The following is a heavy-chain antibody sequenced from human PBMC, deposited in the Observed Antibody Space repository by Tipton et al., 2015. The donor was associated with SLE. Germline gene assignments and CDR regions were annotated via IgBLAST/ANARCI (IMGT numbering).Heavy chain of an antibody. V-gene: IGHV4-61*01. CDR1: GGSVSSGSYY. CDR2: IYYSGST. Sequence: TLSLTCTVSGGSVSSGSYYWSWIRQPPGKGLEWIGYIYYSGSTNYNPSLKSRVTISVDTSKNQFSLKLSSVTAADTAVYYCARGSGQWLVKIALDIWGQGTMVTVSS. D-gene: IGHD6-19*01. J-gene: IGHJ3*02. CDR3: ARGSGQWLVKIALDI.